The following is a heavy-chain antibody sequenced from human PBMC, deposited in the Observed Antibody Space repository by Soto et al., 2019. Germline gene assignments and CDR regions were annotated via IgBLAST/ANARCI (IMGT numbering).Heavy chain of an antibody. D-gene: IGHD3-16*01. CDR3: VCGGNYFVY. CDR1: EFTFSKYW. J-gene: IGHJ4*02. CDR2: ISQDGRER. V-gene: IGHV3-7*01. Sequence: EVQLVESGGGLVQPGGSLRLSCAASEFTFSKYWMTWVRQSPGKGLEWVANISQDGRERYYVDSVRGRFTISRDNAKNSLWLQLNSLGGEDTAGYYCVCGGNYFVYGGQGTLVTVSP.